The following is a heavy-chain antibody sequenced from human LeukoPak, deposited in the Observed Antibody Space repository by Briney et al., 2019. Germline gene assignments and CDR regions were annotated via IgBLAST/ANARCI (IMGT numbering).Heavy chain of an antibody. D-gene: IGHD3-3*01. CDR1: GFTFSSYS. CDR2: IYSDGST. J-gene: IGHJ4*02. V-gene: IGHV3-53*01. Sequence: GGSLRLSCAASGFTFSSYSMNWVRQAPGKGLEWVSVIYSDGSTYYRDSVKGRFTISRDKSKNTLYLQMNSLRAEDTAVYYCARIKSGIDYWGQGTLVTVSS. CDR3: ARIKSGIDY.